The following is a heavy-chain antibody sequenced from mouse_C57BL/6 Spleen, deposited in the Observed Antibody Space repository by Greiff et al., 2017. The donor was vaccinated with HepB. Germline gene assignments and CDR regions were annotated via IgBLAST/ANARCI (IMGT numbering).Heavy chain of an antibody. J-gene: IGHJ3*01. D-gene: IGHD2-4*01. CDR3: ASFYDYDENAY. CDR2: INPGDGNT. V-gene: IGHV1-82*01. CDR1: GYAFSSSW. Sequence: QVQLQQSGPELVKPGASVKISCKASGYAFSSSWMNWVKQRPGKSLEWIGRINPGDGNTNYNGKFNGKATLTADKSSSTAYMQLSSLTSEDSAVYFCASFYDYDENAYWGQGTLVTVSA.